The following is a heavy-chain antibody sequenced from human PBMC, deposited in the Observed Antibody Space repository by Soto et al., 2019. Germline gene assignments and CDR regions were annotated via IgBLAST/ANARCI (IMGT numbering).Heavy chain of an antibody. J-gene: IGHJ6*03. Sequence: GESLKISCKGSGYSFTSYWIVWVRQMPGKGLEWMGIIYPGDSDTRYSPSFQGQVTISADKSISTAYLQWSSLKASDTAVYYCARVTPHILGYYYYYYYMDVWGKGTTVTVSS. V-gene: IGHV5-51*01. CDR1: GYSFTSYW. D-gene: IGHD2-21*01. CDR3: ARVTPHILGYYYYYYYMDV. CDR2: IYPGDSDT.